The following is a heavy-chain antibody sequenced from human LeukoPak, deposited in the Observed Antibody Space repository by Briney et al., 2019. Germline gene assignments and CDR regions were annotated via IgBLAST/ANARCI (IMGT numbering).Heavy chain of an antibody. V-gene: IGHV4-59*08. CDR3: ARQERWLQFDY. D-gene: IGHD5-24*01. CDR1: GGSISSDY. J-gene: IGHJ4*02. Sequence: SETLSLTCTVSGGSISSDYWSWIRQPPGKGLEWIGHIYNSRSTNYNPSLRSRVTISVDTSKNQFSLKLSSVTAADTAVYYCARQERWLQFDYWGPGTLVTVSS. CDR2: IYNSRST.